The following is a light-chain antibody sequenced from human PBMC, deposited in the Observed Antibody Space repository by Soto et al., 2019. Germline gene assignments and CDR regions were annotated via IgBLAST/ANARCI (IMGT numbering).Light chain of an antibody. Sequence: DIQMTQYPSTLSASVGARVTIICRASQSISSWLAWYQQKPGKAPKLLIYDASSLESGVPSRFSGSGSGTEFTLTISSLQPDDFATYYCKQYNSYWTCGQGTKGDIK. V-gene: IGKV1-5*02. CDR1: QSISSW. J-gene: IGKJ1*01. CDR2: DAS. CDR3: KQYNSYWT.